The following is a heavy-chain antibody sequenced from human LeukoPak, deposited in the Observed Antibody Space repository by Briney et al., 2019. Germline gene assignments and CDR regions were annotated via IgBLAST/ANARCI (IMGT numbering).Heavy chain of an antibody. D-gene: IGHD4-11*01. CDR3: ARGGLPIYYCYMDV. CDR2: INPNSGGT. Sequence: VASVKVSCKASGYTFTGYFMHWVRLAPGQGLEWMGWINPNSGGTNYAQKFQGRVTMTRDTSISTAYMELSRLGSDDTAVYYCARGGLPIYYCYMDVWGKGTTVTVSS. J-gene: IGHJ6*03. V-gene: IGHV1-2*02. CDR1: GYTFTGYF.